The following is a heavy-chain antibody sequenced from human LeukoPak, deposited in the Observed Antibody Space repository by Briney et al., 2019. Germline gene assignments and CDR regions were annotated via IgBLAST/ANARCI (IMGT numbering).Heavy chain of an antibody. V-gene: IGHV4-59*01. CDR3: ARGDWYYYYYYMDV. CDR1: GGSISSYH. Sequence: SETLSLTCTVSGGSISSYHWSWIRQPPGKGPEWIGYIYYTGSTNYNPSLKSRVTISVDTSKNQFSLKLSSVTAADTAVYYCARGDWYYYYYYMDVWGKGTTVTISS. CDR2: IYYTGST. J-gene: IGHJ6*03. D-gene: IGHD3/OR15-3a*01.